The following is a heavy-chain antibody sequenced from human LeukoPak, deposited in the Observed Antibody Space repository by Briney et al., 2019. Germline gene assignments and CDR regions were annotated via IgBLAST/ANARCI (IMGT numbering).Heavy chain of an antibody. J-gene: IGHJ3*02. Sequence: GGSLRLSCAASGFTFSTYSMNWVRQAPGKGLEWVSSISSSSSYIYYAVSVKGRFTISRDNAKNSLYLQMNSLRAEDTAVYYCARDYVVVSSFDIWGQGTMVTVSS. CDR3: ARDYVVVSSFDI. D-gene: IGHD2-2*01. CDR2: ISSSSSYI. CDR1: GFTFSTYS. V-gene: IGHV3-21*01.